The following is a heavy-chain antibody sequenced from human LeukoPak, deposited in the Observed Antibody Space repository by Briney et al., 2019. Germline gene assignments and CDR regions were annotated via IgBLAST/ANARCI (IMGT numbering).Heavy chain of an antibody. V-gene: IGHV3-74*01. CDR1: GFTFSHYL. CDR3: GRGGNGIDI. Sequence: PGGSLRLSCAASGFTFSHYLMHWVRQAPGKGLVWVSRINSDESNTNSYADSVKGRFIFSRDNAKNTLYLQMNSLRAEDTAVYFCGRGGNGIDIWGQGTTVIVSS. CDR2: INSDESNT. J-gene: IGHJ3*02. D-gene: IGHD2-8*01.